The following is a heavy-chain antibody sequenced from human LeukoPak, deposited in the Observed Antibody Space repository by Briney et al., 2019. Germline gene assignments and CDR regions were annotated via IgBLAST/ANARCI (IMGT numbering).Heavy chain of an antibody. D-gene: IGHD1-26*01. CDR2: ISSSSSYI. CDR3: ARIGSYLLGFDY. CDR1: GFTFTSYW. J-gene: IGHJ4*02. V-gene: IGHV3-21*01. Sequence: GGSLRLSCAASGFTFTSYWMSWVRQAPGKGLEWVSSISSSSSYIYYADSVKGRFTISRDNAKNSLYLQMNSLRAEDTAVYYCARIGSYLLGFDYWGQGTLVTVSS.